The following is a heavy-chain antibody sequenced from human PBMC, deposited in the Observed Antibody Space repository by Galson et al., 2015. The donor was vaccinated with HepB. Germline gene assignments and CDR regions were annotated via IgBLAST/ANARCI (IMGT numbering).Heavy chain of an antibody. CDR3: AREPTADSS. Sequence: SLRLSCAASGFTFTRHWMSWVRQAPGKGLEWVANINEDGSEENYTDSVKGRFTISRDNAKNSLYLQMNSLRAEDTAVYYCAREPTADSSWGQGTLVTVSS. V-gene: IGHV3-7*03. CDR1: GFTFTRHW. CDR2: INEDGSEE. D-gene: IGHD6-13*01. J-gene: IGHJ4*02.